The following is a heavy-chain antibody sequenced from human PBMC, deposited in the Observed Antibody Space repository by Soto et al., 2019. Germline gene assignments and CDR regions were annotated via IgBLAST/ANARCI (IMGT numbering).Heavy chain of an antibody. Sequence: LRLSCAASGFTFSSYEMNWVRQAPGKGLEWVSYISSSGSTIYYADSVKGRFTISRDNAKNSLYLQMNSLRAEDTAVYYCASRYYFDSSGYQNRGQGTLVPVYS. CDR1: GFTFSSYE. D-gene: IGHD3-22*01. J-gene: IGHJ4*02. CDR2: ISSSGSTI. CDR3: ASRYYFDSSGYQN. V-gene: IGHV3-48*03.